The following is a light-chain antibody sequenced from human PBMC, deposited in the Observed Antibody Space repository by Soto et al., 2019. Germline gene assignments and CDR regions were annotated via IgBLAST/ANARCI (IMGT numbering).Light chain of an antibody. CDR3: QQQSSTFLT. V-gene: IGKV3-20*01. J-gene: IGKJ1*01. Sequence: EIVLTQSPGTLSLSPGERATLSCRASQSISSSYLAWYQQKLGQAPRLLVYGASSRATGIPDRFSGSGSGTDCTHTISRLEPEDFARCYCQQQSSTFLTFGQGNKVEIK. CDR2: GAS. CDR1: QSISSSY.